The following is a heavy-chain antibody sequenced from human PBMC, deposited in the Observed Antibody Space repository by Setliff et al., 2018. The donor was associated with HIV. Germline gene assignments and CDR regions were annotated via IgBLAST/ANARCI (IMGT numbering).Heavy chain of an antibody. V-gene: IGHV4-59*08. CDR2: IHYSGTT. D-gene: IGHD2-8*01. CDR1: GGSISSHY. CDR3: ARHSPNVGVRGDAFDI. Sequence: SETLSLTCTVSGGSISSHYWIWIRQPPGKGLEWLGYIHYSGTTNDNPSLKSRVTISLDTSRTQFSLSLSSVTAADTAVYYCARHSPNVGVRGDAFDIWGQGTVVTVSS. J-gene: IGHJ3*02.